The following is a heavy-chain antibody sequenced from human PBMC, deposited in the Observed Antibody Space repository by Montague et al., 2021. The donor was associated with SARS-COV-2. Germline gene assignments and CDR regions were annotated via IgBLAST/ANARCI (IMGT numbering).Heavy chain of an antibody. CDR1: GGSITVSRYD. CDR3: ARHRANAGSFDI. V-gene: IGHV4-39*01. CDR2: VHYTGTT. J-gene: IGHJ3*02. D-gene: IGHD1-1*01. Sequence: SETLSLTCTVSGGSITVSRYDWGWIRQPPGKGLERIGSVHYTGTTSYNESLKGRLTISVDTSENQFSLRMTSVTASDTAVYYCARHRANAGSFDIWGHGTLVTVSS.